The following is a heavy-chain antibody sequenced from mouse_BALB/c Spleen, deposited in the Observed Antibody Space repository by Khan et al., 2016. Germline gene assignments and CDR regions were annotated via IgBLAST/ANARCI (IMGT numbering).Heavy chain of an antibody. D-gene: IGHD2-1*01. CDR3: ERGGYGNYAFAD. V-gene: IGHV1-87*01. CDR1: GYTFTSYW. Sequence: QVQLQQSGAELARPGASVKLSCKASGYTFTSYWMQWVKQRPGQGLQWIGTIYPGDGDTRYNQMFKGKATLTADKSSSTAYMQLSSLASEDSAVYYCERGGYGNYAFADWGQGTLVTVSA. CDR2: IYPGDGDT. J-gene: IGHJ3*01.